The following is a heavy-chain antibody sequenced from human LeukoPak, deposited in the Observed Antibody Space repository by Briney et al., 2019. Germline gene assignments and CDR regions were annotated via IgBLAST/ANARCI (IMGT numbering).Heavy chain of an antibody. CDR2: INHSGST. J-gene: IGHJ4*02. D-gene: IGHD6-6*01. Sequence: SETLSLTCAVYGGSFSVYYWSWIRQPPGKGLEWIGEINHSGSTNYNPSLKSRVTISVDTSKNQFSLKLSSVTAADTAVYYCARRRAARPYYFDYWGQGTLVTVSS. CDR1: GGSFSVYY. CDR3: ARRRAARPYYFDY. V-gene: IGHV4-34*01.